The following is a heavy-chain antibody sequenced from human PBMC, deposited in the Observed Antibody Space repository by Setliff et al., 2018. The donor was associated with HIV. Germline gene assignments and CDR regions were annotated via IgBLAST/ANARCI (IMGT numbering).Heavy chain of an antibody. CDR1: GGSFAASH. Sequence: PSETLSLTCAVYGGSFAASHWSWIRQSPGKGLEWIGEISHSGDTKYKPSLKGRVTISIDTSKKQFSLRLKSVIAADTAVYYCATDHVTMTGTRFDFWGQGTLVTVS. J-gene: IGHJ4*02. D-gene: IGHD3-9*01. V-gene: IGHV4-34*01. CDR2: ISHSGDT. CDR3: ATDHVTMTGTRFDF.